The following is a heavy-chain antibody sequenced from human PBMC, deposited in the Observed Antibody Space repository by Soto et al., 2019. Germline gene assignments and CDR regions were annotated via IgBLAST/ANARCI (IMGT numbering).Heavy chain of an antibody. CDR3: ARGEVWVRGRGFYYGLDV. CDR2: INHSGST. J-gene: IGHJ6*02. CDR1: GGSFSGYY. V-gene: IGHV4-34*01. Sequence: SETLSLTCAVYGGSFSGYYLSWVRQPPGKGLEWIGEINHSGSTNYNPSLKSRVTISVDTSKNQFSLKLSSVTAADTGVYYCARGEVWVRGRGFYYGLDVWGQGTTVTVSS. D-gene: IGHD3-10*01.